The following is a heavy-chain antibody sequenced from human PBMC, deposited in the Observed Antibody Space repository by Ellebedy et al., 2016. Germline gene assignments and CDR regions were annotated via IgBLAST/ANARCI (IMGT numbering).Heavy chain of an antibody. Sequence: GGSLRLSXAASGFTVNGNYVSWVRQAPGKGLEWVANMNQDGSEKYYVDSVKGRFTISRDNAKNSLYLQMNSLRAEDTAVYYCARDANDAFDHWGQGTLVSVSS. CDR1: GFTVNGNY. D-gene: IGHD1-1*01. CDR2: MNQDGSEK. J-gene: IGHJ4*02. CDR3: ARDANDAFDH. V-gene: IGHV3-7*01.